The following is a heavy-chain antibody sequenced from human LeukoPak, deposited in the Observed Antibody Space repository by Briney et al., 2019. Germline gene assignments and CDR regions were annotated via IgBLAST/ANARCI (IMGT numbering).Heavy chain of an antibody. CDR1: GFTFSSYS. CDR3: ARAVGDYEVFDY. D-gene: IGHD4-17*01. CDR2: ISSSSSYI. Sequence: KSGGSLRLSCAASGFTFSSYSRNWVRQAPGKGLEWVSSISSSSSYIYYADSVKGRFTISRDNAKNSLYLQMNSLRAEDTAVYYCARAVGDYEVFDYWVQGTLVTVSS. J-gene: IGHJ4*02. V-gene: IGHV3-21*01.